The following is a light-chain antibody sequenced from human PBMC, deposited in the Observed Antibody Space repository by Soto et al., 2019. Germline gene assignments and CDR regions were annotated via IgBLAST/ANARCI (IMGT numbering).Light chain of an antibody. CDR2: AAS. CDR3: LQHDTYPQT. V-gene: IGKV1-17*01. Sequence: DIEMTQSPSSLSASVGDRVTITCRASQGIRNYLGWYQQKPGKAPKRLIYAASSLGSGVQSRFSRRVSGTEFTLTISSQQPEEFATYDCLQHDTYPQTFGQGTKVEVK. CDR1: QGIRNY. J-gene: IGKJ1*01.